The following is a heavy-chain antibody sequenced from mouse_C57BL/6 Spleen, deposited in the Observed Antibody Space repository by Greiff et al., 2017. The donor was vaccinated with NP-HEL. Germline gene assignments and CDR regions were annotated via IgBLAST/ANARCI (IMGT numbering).Heavy chain of an antibody. Sequence: VQLVESGPELVKPGASVKISCKASGYAFSSSWMNWVKQRPGKGLEWIGRIYPGDGDTNYNGKFKGKATLTADKSSSTAYMQLSSLTSEDSAVYFCARSDYDYDGFAYWGQGTLVTVSA. V-gene: IGHV1-82*01. CDR3: ARSDYDYDGFAY. D-gene: IGHD2-4*01. CDR1: GYAFSSSW. J-gene: IGHJ3*01. CDR2: IYPGDGDT.